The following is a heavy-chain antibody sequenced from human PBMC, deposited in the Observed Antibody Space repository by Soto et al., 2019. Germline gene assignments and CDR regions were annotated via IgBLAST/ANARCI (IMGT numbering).Heavy chain of an antibody. CDR2: IIPMLGMS. CDR1: GDTFNFYT. D-gene: IGHD3-10*01. V-gene: IGHV1-69*02. CDR3: ATNYGSGSAHFDN. J-gene: IGHJ4*02. Sequence: QVQLVQSGAEVKTPGSSVKVSCTASGDTFNFYTLSWVRQAPGQGLEWMGRIIPMLGMSNYAQNFQGRVTIIADKSTSTAYMELSSLRSEDTALYYCATNYGSGSAHFDNWGQGTLVTVSS.